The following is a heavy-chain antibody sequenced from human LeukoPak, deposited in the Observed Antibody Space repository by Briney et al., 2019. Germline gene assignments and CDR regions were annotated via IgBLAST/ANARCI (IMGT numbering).Heavy chain of an antibody. CDR3: AREGRKSRGIDIVRKKERGYYYMDV. Sequence: GGCLRLSCAASGFTFSDYEMKWVRQARGKGREWVSYISSSGSNIYYADSGEGRFTISRDNAKNSLYLQMNSLRAEDTAVYYCAREGRKSRGIDIVRKKERGYYYMDVWGKGTTVTVSS. D-gene: IGHD2-15*01. CDR2: ISSSGSNI. J-gene: IGHJ6*03. V-gene: IGHV3-48*03. CDR1: GFTFSDYE.